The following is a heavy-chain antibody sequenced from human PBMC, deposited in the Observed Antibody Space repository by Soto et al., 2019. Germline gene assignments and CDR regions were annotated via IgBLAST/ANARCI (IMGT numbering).Heavy chain of an antibody. D-gene: IGHD6-13*01. V-gene: IGHV1-18*01. J-gene: IGHJ4*02. CDR3: SRNLGYSSSWYIDF. CDR2: ISAYNGNT. CDR1: GYTFTSYG. Sequence: QVQLVQSGAEVKKPGASVKVSCKASGYTFTSYGISWVRQAPGHGLEWMGWISAYNGNTNYAQKLQGRVTMTTDTSTRTAYMELRSLRSDDTSVYYCSRNLGYSSSWYIDFCGQGTLVTVSS.